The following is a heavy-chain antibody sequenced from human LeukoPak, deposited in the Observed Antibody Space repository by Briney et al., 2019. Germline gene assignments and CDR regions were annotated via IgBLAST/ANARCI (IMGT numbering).Heavy chain of an antibody. D-gene: IGHD3-22*01. CDR2: ISYDGSNK. Sequence: GRSLRLSCAASGFTFSSYAMHWVRQAPGKGLEWVAVISYDGSNKYYADSVKGRFTISRDNSKNTLCLQMNSLRAEDTAVYYCAREERYYDSSGYSQGLAYWGQGTLVTVSS. CDR1: GFTFSSYA. V-gene: IGHV3-30-3*01. J-gene: IGHJ4*02. CDR3: AREERYYDSSGYSQGLAY.